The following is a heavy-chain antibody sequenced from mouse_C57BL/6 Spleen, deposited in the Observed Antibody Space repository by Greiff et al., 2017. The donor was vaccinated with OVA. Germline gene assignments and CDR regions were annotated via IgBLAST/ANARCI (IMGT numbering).Heavy chain of an antibody. J-gene: IGHJ1*03. CDR2: IWWDDDK. CDR1: GFSLSTFGMG. Sequence: QVTLKVSGPGILQPSQTLSLTCSFSGFSLSTFGMGVGWIRQPPGKGLEWLAHIWWDDDKYYNPALKSRLTISKDTSKNQVFLKIANVDTADTATYYCARMGDYSNYGWYFDVWGTGTTVTVSS. CDR3: ARMGDYSNYGWYFDV. D-gene: IGHD2-5*01. V-gene: IGHV8-8*01.